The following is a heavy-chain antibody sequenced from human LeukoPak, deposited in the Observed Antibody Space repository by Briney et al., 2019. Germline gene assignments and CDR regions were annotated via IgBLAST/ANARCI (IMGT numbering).Heavy chain of an antibody. Sequence: PSETLSLTCTVSGGSISSYYWSWIRQPAGKGLGWIGRIYTSGSTNYNPSLKSRVTMSVDTSKNQFSLKLSSVTAADTAVYYCARDLGNAFDIWGQGTMVTVSS. V-gene: IGHV4-4*07. CDR1: GGSISSYY. J-gene: IGHJ3*02. CDR3: ARDLGNAFDI. CDR2: IYTSGST.